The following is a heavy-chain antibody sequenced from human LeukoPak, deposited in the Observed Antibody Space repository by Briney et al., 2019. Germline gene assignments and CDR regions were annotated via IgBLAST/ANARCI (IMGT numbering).Heavy chain of an antibody. CDR1: GFTFSSYE. J-gene: IGHJ4*02. CDR3: AREVVLRYFDR. V-gene: IGHV3-48*03. CDR2: ISSSGRTI. Sequence: GGSLRLSCAASGFTFSSYEMNWVRQPPGRGLEWVSYISSSGRTIYYAGSVKGRFTLPRDNAKNSLYLQMNSERAEDTAVYYCAREVVLRYFDRWGQGTLVTVSS. D-gene: IGHD3-9*01.